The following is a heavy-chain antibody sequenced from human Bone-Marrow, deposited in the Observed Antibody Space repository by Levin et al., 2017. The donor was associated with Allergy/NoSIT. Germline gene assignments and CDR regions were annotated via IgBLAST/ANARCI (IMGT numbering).Heavy chain of an antibody. Sequence: GGSLRLSCAASGFTFTNFAMAWVRQTPGKGLEWVSSVSITGDNTYYAGSVRGRFTISRDNSRNTLYLQLNSLSAEDTAVYYCAKVLRAVASNPFDSWGQGTLVTVSS. CDR3: AKVLRAVASNPFDS. CDR1: GFTFTNFA. D-gene: IGHD6-19*01. J-gene: IGHJ4*02. V-gene: IGHV3-23*01. CDR2: VSITGDNT.